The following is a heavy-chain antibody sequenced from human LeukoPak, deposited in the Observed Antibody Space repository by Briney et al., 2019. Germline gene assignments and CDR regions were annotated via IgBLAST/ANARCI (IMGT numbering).Heavy chain of an antibody. J-gene: IGHJ6*03. D-gene: IGHD2-15*01. CDR3: ARGGGSRAYFYYSMDV. CDR1: GFTFDDYG. V-gene: IGHV3-20*04. Sequence: GGSLRLSCAASGFTFDDYGMSWVRQGPGKGLEWVAGIDWNGGSTAYADSVKGRFTISRDNAKNSLYLQMNSLRAEDTAVFYCARGGGSRAYFYYSMDVWGKGTTVSVSS. CDR2: IDWNGGST.